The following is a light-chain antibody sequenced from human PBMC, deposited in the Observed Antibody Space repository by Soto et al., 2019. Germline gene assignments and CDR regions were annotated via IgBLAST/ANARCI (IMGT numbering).Light chain of an antibody. CDR2: GAS. CDR3: QQYGSSPQT. V-gene: IGKV3-20*01. J-gene: IGKJ1*01. CDR1: QSVSSSY. Sequence: EIVLTQSPGTLSLSPGERATLSFRSSQSVSSSYLAWYQQKPGQAPRLLIYGASSRATGIPDRFSGSGSGTDFTLTISRLEPEDFAVYYCQQYGSSPQTFAQGTKVDIK.